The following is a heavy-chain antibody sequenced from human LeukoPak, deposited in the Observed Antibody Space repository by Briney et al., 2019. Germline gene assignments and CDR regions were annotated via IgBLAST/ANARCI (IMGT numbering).Heavy chain of an antibody. CDR1: GFTFSSYS. CDR2: ISSSSSYI. D-gene: IGHD6-19*01. Sequence: PGGSLRLSCAASGFTFSSYSMNWVRQAPGKGLEWVSSISSSSSYIYYADSVKGRFTISRDNAKNSLYLQMNSLTTEDTAVYYCTRDQVAGSLNRFDPWGQGTQVTVSS. J-gene: IGHJ5*02. CDR3: TRDQVAGSLNRFDP. V-gene: IGHV3-21*03.